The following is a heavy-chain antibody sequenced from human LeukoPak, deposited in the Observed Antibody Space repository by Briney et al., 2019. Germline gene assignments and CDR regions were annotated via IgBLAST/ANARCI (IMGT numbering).Heavy chain of an antibody. Sequence: PSETLSLTCAVSGGSISSSNWWSWVRQPPGKGLEWIGEIFHRGSTNYNPSLKSRVTISVDTSKNQFSLKLSSVTAADTAVYYCARVKPDTAMSQGYFDYWGQGTLVTVSS. CDR3: ARVKPDTAMSQGYFDY. CDR1: GGSISSSNW. D-gene: IGHD5-18*01. J-gene: IGHJ4*02. V-gene: IGHV4-4*02. CDR2: IFHRGST.